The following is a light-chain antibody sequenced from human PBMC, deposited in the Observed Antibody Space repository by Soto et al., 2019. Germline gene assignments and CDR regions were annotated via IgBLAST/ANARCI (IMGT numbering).Light chain of an antibody. CDR1: QRVDSN. CDR3: QGYNSWRRIS. Sequence: EIVMTQSPATLSVSPGERATLSCRASQRVDSNLIWYQQKPGQSPRLLIYDTSTRATGVPARFIGSGSGTDFTLTISSLQSADFAAYYCQGYNSWRRISFGQGTRLEIK. J-gene: IGKJ5*01. V-gene: IGKV3-15*01. CDR2: DTS.